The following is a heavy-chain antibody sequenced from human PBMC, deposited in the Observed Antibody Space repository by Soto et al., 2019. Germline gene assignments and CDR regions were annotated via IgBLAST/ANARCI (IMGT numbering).Heavy chain of an antibody. J-gene: IGHJ6*02. CDR3: ARRRDMHSSYHFYFYGMDV. CDR2: IDPSDSYI. CDR1: GYRFTNYW. D-gene: IGHD6-6*01. Sequence: GESLKISCHGSGYRFTNYWISWVRQTPDKGLEWMGRIDPSDSYINYSPSFEGHVTISADKSISTAYLQWTSLKASDTAIYYCARRRDMHSSYHFYFYGMDVWGQGTTVTVSS. V-gene: IGHV5-10-1*01.